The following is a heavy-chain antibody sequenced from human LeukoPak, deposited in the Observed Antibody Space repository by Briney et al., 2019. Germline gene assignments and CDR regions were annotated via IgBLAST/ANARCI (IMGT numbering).Heavy chain of an antibody. CDR2: ISSSSSYI. D-gene: IGHD4-17*01. CDR3: ARDSQDYGDYTTPFDY. V-gene: IGHV3-21*01. Sequence: GGSLRLSCAASGFTFSSYSMNWVRQAPGKGLEGVSSISSSSSYIYYADSVKGRFTISRDNAKNSLYLQMNSLRAEDTVVYYCARDSQDYGDYTTPFDYWGQGTLVTVSS. J-gene: IGHJ4*02. CDR1: GFTFSSYS.